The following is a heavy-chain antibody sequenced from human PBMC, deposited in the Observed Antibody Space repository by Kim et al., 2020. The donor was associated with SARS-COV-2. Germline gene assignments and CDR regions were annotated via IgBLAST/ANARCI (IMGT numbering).Heavy chain of an antibody. J-gene: IGHJ4*02. V-gene: IGHV4-59*13. CDR1: GGSISSYY. Sequence: SETLSLTCTVSGGSISSYYWSWIRQPPGKGLEWIGYIYYSGSTNYNPSLKSRVTISVDTSKNQFSLKLSSVTAADTAVYYCARAGGLYYYDSSGYSYYFDYWGQGTLVTVSS. D-gene: IGHD3-22*01. CDR3: ARAGGLYYYDSSGYSYYFDY. CDR2: IYYSGST.